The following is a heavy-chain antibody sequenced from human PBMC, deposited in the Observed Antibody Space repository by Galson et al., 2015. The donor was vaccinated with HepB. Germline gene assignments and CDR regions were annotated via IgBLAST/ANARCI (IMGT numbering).Heavy chain of an antibody. CDR2: ISSSSSYI. CDR1: GFTFSSYS. CDR3: ARTLYGYSYGYSFYFDY. Sequence: SLRLSCAASGFTFSSYSMNWVRQAPGNGLEWVSSISSSSSYIYYADSLKGRFTISRDNAKNSLYLQMNSLRAEDTAVYYCARTLYGYSYGYSFYFDYWGQGTLVTVSS. D-gene: IGHD5-18*01. J-gene: IGHJ4*02. V-gene: IGHV3-21*04.